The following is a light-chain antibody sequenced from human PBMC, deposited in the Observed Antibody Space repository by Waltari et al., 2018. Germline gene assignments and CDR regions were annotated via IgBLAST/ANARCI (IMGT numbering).Light chain of an antibody. CDR3: QQYSDDWT. CDR1: QSINRL. J-gene: IGKJ1*01. CDR2: RAS. V-gene: IGKV1-5*03. Sequence: DIQMTQSPSTLSASVGQTFSITCRASQSINRLLAWYQQKPGKAPNSPIYRASTLESRVPSRFSGSESGAEFTLTISSLQPDDFATYYCQQYSDDWTFGQGTKVEIK.